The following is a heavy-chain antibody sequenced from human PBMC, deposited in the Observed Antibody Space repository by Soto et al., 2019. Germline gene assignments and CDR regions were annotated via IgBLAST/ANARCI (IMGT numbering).Heavy chain of an antibody. Sequence: SETLSLTCTVSGGSINSHYWIWIRQPPGEGMEWIGYIFYSGSTTYNNNPSLKSRVSISVDTSKNQFYLRLSSVTPADTALYYCARVGSSGWSPDYWGQGTLVTVSS. CDR1: GGSINSHY. V-gene: IGHV4-59*11. J-gene: IGHJ4*02. D-gene: IGHD6-19*01. CDR2: IFYSGSTTY. CDR3: ARVGSSGWSPDY.